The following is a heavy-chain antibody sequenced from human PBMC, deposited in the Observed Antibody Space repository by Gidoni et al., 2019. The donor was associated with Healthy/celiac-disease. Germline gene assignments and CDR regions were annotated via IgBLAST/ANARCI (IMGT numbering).Heavy chain of an antibody. V-gene: IGHV4-39*01. CDR2: ST. J-gene: IGHJ4*02. D-gene: IGHD3-3*01. Sequence: STYYNPSLKSRVTISVDTSKNQFSLKLSSVTAADTAVYYCAALPRSVTYYDFWSGYSSFDYWGQGTLVTVSS. CDR3: AALPRSVTYYDFWSGYSSFDY.